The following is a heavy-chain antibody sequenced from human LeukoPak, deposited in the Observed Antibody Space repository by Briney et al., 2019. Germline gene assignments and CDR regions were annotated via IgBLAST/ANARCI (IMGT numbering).Heavy chain of an antibody. D-gene: IGHD3-22*01. CDR1: GFTFSDYY. J-gene: IGHJ4*02. Sequence: PGGSLRLSCAASGFTFSDYYMSWIRQAPGKGLEWVSYISSSGSTIYYADSVKGRFTISRDNAKNSLYLQMNSPRAEDTAVYYCARDYYYDSSGYYGYWGQGTLVTVSS. CDR3: ARDYYYDSSGYYGY. CDR2: ISSSGSTI. V-gene: IGHV3-11*01.